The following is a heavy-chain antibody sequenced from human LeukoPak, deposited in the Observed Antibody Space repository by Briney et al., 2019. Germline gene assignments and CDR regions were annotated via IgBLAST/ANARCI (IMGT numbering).Heavy chain of an antibody. V-gene: IGHV4-61*02. Sequence: SETLSLTCTVSGGSISSGSYYWSWIRQPAGKGLEWIGRIYTSGSTNYNPSLKSRVTISVDTSKNQFSLKLSSVTAADTAVYYCARMNYDSLFDYWGQGTLVTVSS. D-gene: IGHD3-22*01. CDR1: GGSISSGSYY. CDR3: ARMNYDSLFDY. CDR2: IYTSGST. J-gene: IGHJ4*02.